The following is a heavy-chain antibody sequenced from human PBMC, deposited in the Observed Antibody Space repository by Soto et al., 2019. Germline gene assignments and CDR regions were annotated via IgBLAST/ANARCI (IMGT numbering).Heavy chain of an antibody. J-gene: IGHJ4*02. CDR2: ISPDGSNK. CDR3: ARGAGDTYFDY. V-gene: IGHV3-30*03. Sequence: PGGSLSLSCAASGFPFSSYGMHWVRQAPGKGLEWVAVISPDGSNKDYTNSVRGRFTISRDNSKNMLYLQMNSLRADDTAVYYCARGAGDTYFDYWGQGTLVTVSS. CDR1: GFPFSSYG. D-gene: IGHD4-17*01.